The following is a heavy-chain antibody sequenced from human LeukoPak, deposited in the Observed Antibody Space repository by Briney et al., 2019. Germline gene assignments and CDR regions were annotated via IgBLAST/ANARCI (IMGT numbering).Heavy chain of an antibody. V-gene: IGHV3-74*01. J-gene: IGHJ4*02. D-gene: IGHD3-22*01. Sequence: GGSLRLSCAASGFTFSSYWMHWVHQAPGKGLVWVSRINSDGSSTSYADSVKGRFTTSRDSAKNTLYLQMNSLRAEDTAVYYCARGGHYDSLDYWGQGTLVTVSS. CDR1: GFTFSSYW. CDR2: INSDGSST. CDR3: ARGGHYDSLDY.